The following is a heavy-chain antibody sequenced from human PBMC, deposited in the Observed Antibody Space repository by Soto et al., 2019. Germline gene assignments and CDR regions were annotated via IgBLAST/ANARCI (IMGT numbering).Heavy chain of an antibody. CDR3: ARDTFLEWSLLYGMDV. CDR1: GFTFSSYR. J-gene: IGHJ6*02. Sequence: XGSLRLSFAASGFTFSSYRMHWVRQAPGKGLEWVAGRCYDGSNKYYADSVKGRFTISRDNSKNTLYLQMNSLRAEDTAVYYCARDTFLEWSLLYGMDVWGQGTTVTVSS. D-gene: IGHD3-3*01. V-gene: IGHV3-33*01. CDR2: RCYDGSNK.